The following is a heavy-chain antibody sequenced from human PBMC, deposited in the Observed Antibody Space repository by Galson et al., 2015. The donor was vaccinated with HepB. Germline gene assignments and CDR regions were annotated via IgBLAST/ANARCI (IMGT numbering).Heavy chain of an antibody. D-gene: IGHD6-19*01. CDR2: IFSNDEK. Sequence: PALVKPTQTLTLTCTVSGLSLSNTRMGVSWIRQPPGKALEWLAHIFSNDEKSYSTSLKSRPPISKDTPKNQGVLTMTNMDPVDTATYYCARIAVAGLNWFDPWGQGTLVTVSS. CDR1: GLSLSNTRMG. V-gene: IGHV2-26*01. J-gene: IGHJ5*02. CDR3: ARIAVAGLNWFDP.